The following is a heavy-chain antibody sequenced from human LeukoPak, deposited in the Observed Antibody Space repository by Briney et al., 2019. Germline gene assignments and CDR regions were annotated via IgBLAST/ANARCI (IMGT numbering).Heavy chain of an antibody. J-gene: IGHJ3*02. CDR1: GFTFSSYS. V-gene: IGHV3-48*02. D-gene: IGHD3-22*01. CDR3: ATLKWLYSSGYGRAFDI. Sequence: GGSLRLSCAASGFTFSSYSMNWVRQAPGKGLEWVSYISSSSSTIYYADSVKGRFTIFRDNAKNSLYLQMSSLRDEDTAVYYCATLKWLYSSGYGRAFDIWGQGTMVTVSS. CDR2: ISSSSSTI.